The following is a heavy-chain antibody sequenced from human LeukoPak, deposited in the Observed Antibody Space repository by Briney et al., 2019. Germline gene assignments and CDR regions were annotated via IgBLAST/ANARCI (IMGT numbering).Heavy chain of an antibody. CDR2: IYYSGYT. CDR1: GGSISRSIYY. CDR3: ASRAKEYNSGWSLDY. Sequence: SETLSLTCTVSGGSISRSIYYWDWIRQPPGKGLEWIGTIYYSGYTYYNPSLKSRVTISVDTSKNQFSLNVTSVTAAGTAVYYCASRAKEYNSGWSLDYWGQGIQVTVSS. V-gene: IGHV4-39*01. J-gene: IGHJ4*02. D-gene: IGHD6-19*01.